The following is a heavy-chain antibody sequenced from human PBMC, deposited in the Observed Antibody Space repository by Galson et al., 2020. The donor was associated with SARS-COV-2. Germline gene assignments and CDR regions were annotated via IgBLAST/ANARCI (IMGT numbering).Heavy chain of an antibody. CDR3: VKEYYYDSSGPLDAFYI. CDR1: GFTFSSYW. V-gene: IGHV3-74*01. J-gene: IGHJ3*02. Sequence: GGSLRLSCAASGFTFSSYWMHWVRQAPGKGLVWVSRINSDGSSTSYADSVKGRFTISRDNAKNTLYLQMNSLRAEDTAVYYCVKEYYYDSSGPLDAFYIWGQGTMVTVSS. CDR2: INSDGSST. D-gene: IGHD3-22*01.